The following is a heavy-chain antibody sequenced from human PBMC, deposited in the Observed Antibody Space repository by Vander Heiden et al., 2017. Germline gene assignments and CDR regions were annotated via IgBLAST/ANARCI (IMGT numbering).Heavy chain of an antibody. J-gene: IGHJ4*02. CDR3: ARRRGSGSYQFDY. V-gene: IGHV2-70*01. Sequence: QVTLRESGPALVKPTQTLTLTCTFSGFSLSTSGMCVSWIRQPPGKALEWLALIDWDDDKYDSTARKTRLTISKDTSKNQVVLTMTNMDNVDTATYYCARRRGSGSYQFDYWGQGNLVTVS. CDR1: GFSLSTSGMC. D-gene: IGHD3-10*01. CDR2: IDWDDDK.